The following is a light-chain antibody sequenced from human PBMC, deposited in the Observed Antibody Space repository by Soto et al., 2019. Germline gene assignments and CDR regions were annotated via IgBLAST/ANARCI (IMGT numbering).Light chain of an antibody. CDR1: TSNLGGKT. J-gene: IGLJ2*01. CDR2: TNN. V-gene: IGLV1-44*01. CDR3: AAWDDSLNAVF. Sequence: QSVLTQPPSVSGTPGHKVSISCSGSTSNLGGKTVNWYQQLPGTAPKLLIYTNNQRPSGVPDRFSGSKSGTSASLAISGLRSEDEADFYCAAWDDSLNAVFFGGGTKLTVL.